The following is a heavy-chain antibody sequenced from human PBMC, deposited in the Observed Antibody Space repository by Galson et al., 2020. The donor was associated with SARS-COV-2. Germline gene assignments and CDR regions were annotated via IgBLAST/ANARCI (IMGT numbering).Heavy chain of an antibody. CDR3: ARDGQLSSGWAFDY. J-gene: IGHJ4*02. CDR2: IFYDGSDK. D-gene: IGHD6-19*01. CDR1: GFTFSSHA. Sequence: GESLKISCAASGFTFSSHAIHWVRQAPGKGLEWVAQIFYDGSDKYYGDSVKGRFTISRDSSKNMVYLQMNNLKVDDTAVYYCARDGQLSSGWAFDYWGQGTRVTVSS. V-gene: IGHV3-33*01.